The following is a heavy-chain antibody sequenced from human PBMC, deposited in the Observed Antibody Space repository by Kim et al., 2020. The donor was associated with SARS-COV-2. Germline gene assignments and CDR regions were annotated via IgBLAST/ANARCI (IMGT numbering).Heavy chain of an antibody. CDR3: AKMGSAYYDSNMDV. CDR2: ISGSGGST. J-gene: IGHJ6*03. CDR1: GFTFSSYA. Sequence: GGSLRLSCAASGFTFSSYAMSWVRQAPGKGLEWVSAISGSGGSTYYADSVKGRFTISRDNSKNTLYLQMNSLRAEDTAVYYCAKMGSAYYDSNMDVWGKGTTVTVSS. V-gene: IGHV3-23*01. D-gene: IGHD3-3*01.